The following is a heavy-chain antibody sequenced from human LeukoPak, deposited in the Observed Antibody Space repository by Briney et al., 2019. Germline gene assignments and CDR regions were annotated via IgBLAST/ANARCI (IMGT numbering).Heavy chain of an antibody. J-gene: IGHJ6*02. CDR3: AMKTTAYYYYGMDV. Sequence: PGGSLRLSCAASGFTFSSYGMHWVRQAPGKGLEWVAVISYDGSNKYYADSVKGRFTISRDNSKNTLYLQMNSLRAEDTAVYYCAMKTTAYYYYGMDVWGQGTTVTVSS. CDR1: GFTFSSYG. V-gene: IGHV3-30*03. CDR2: ISYDGSNK. D-gene: IGHD4-11*01.